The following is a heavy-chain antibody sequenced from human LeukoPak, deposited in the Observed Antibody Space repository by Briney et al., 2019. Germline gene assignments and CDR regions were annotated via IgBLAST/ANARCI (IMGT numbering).Heavy chain of an antibody. CDR3: AKDPMGYSSSWYDY. CDR2: IKQDGSEK. Sequence: GGSLRLSCAASGFTFSSYWMSWVRQAPGKGLEWLANIKQDGSEKSYVDSVKGRFTISRDNAKNSLYLQMNSLRAEDTALYYCAKDPMGYSSSWYDYWGQGTLVTVSS. J-gene: IGHJ4*02. D-gene: IGHD6-13*01. CDR1: GFTFSSYW. V-gene: IGHV3-7*03.